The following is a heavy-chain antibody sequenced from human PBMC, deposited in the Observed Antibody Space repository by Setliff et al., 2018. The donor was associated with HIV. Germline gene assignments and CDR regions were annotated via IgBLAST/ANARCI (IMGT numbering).Heavy chain of an antibody. CDR1: GFTFSSYA. J-gene: IGHJ4*02. CDR2: ISGSGGST. V-gene: IGHV3-23*01. Sequence: QPGGSLRLSCAASGFTFSSYAMAGVRQAPGKGREWVSAISGSGGSTYYADSVKGRFTISRDKSNNTVYLQMYSLRAEDTALYYCAKDRVGYCSSISCPGGFDYWGQGTLVTVSS. CDR3: AKDRVGYCSSISCPGGFDY. D-gene: IGHD2-2*03.